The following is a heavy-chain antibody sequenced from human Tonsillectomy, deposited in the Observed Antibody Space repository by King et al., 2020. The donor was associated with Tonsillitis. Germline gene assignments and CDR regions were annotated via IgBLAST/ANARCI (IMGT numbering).Heavy chain of an antibody. D-gene: IGHD1-26*01. CDR3: ARKWEILPLAYMDV. J-gene: IGHJ6*03. CDR2: INHSGST. V-gene: IGHV4-34*01. CDR1: GGSFSGYY. Sequence: VQLQQWGAGLLKPSETLSLTCAVYGGSFSGYYWSCIRQPPGKGLEWIGEINHSGSTNYNPSLKSRVTISVDTSKNQFSLKLSSVTAADTAVYYFARKWEILPLAYMDVWGKGTTVTVSS.